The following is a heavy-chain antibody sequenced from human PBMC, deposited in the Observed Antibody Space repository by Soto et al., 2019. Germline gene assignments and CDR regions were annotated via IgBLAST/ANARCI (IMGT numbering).Heavy chain of an antibody. CDR1: GDSVSSRSAA. CDR3: ARTQSVFDY. CDR2: TYYGSKWYN. Sequence: PSQTLSRTCAISGDSVSSRSAAWNWIRQSPSRGLEWLGRTYYGSKWYNEYAVSVKSRITINPDTSKNQVSMHRNSVTPEDTAMYDSARTQSVFDYWGQGTRVTVSS. V-gene: IGHV6-1*01. J-gene: IGHJ4*02.